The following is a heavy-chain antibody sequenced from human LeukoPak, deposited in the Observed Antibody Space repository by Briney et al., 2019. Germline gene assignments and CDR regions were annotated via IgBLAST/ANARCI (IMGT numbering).Heavy chain of an antibody. Sequence: GESLKISCKGFGYSFTTYWITWVRQMPGKGLEWMGIIYPGDSDTRYSPSFQGQVTMSADKSISTAYLQWSSLKASDTAMYYCARHGSTAMEDYWGQGTLVTVSS. V-gene: IGHV5-51*01. CDR3: ARHGSTAMEDY. J-gene: IGHJ4*02. D-gene: IGHD5-18*01. CDR1: GYSFTTYW. CDR2: IYPGDSDT.